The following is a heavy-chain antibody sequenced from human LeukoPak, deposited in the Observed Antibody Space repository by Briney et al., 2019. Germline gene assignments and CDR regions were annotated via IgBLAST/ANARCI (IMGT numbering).Heavy chain of an antibody. V-gene: IGHV4-59*11. D-gene: IGHD2-21*02. CDR1: GGSISSHY. J-gene: IGHJ3*02. Sequence: SETLSLTCTVSGGSISSHYWSWIRQPPGKGLDWIGYMFYSGSTNYNPSLKSRVTISADTSKNQFTLKLSSVTAADTAVYYCARICGGDCSYDAFDIWGQGTMVTVSS. CDR2: MFYSGST. CDR3: ARICGGDCSYDAFDI.